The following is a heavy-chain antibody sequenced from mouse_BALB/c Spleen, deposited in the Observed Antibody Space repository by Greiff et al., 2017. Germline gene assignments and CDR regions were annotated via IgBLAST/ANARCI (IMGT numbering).Heavy chain of an antibody. D-gene: IGHD1-1*01. CDR2: IDPYNGGT. J-gene: IGHJ3*01. V-gene: IGHV1S135*01. Sequence: VQLKESGPELVKPGASVKVSCKASGYAFTSYNMYWVKQSHGKSLEWIGYIDPYNGGTSYNQKFKGKATLTVDKSSSTAYMHLNSLTSEDSAVYYCARGATVGKTWFAYWGQGTLVTVSA. CDR1: GYAFTSYN. CDR3: ARGATVGKTWFAY.